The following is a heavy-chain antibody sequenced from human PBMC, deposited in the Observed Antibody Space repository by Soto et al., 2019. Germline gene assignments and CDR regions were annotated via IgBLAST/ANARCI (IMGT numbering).Heavy chain of an antibody. Sequence: QITLKESGPTLVKPTQTLTLTCTFSGFSLSTSGVGVGWIRQPPGKALEWLALIYWDDDKRYSPSLKSRLTITNGITKNQVVLTITNMDPVDTATYYCAHRRHTYYDFWSGYSHFDYWGQGTLVTVSS. J-gene: IGHJ4*02. CDR1: GFSLSTSGVG. CDR3: AHRRHTYYDFWSGYSHFDY. V-gene: IGHV2-5*02. CDR2: IYWDDDK. D-gene: IGHD3-3*01.